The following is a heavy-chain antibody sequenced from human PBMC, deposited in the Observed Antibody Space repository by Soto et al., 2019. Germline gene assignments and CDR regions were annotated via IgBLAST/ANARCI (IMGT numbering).Heavy chain of an antibody. Sequence: EVQLLESGGGLIQPGASLRLSCAASGFTFSSYAMSWVRQAPGKGLEWVSAVDGSGISSYYADSVKGRFTISRDNSKNTLYLHMNSLRAEDTAVYYCAKSYSDSSGYCIDYWGQGTLVTVSS. J-gene: IGHJ4*02. CDR3: AKSYSDSSGYCIDY. CDR1: GFTFSSYA. D-gene: IGHD3-22*01. CDR2: VDGSGISS. V-gene: IGHV3-23*01.